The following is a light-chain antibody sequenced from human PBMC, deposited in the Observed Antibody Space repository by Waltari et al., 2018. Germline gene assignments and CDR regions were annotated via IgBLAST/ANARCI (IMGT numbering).Light chain of an antibody. V-gene: IGKV1-39*01. CDR2: GAS. Sequence: DIQLTQSPSSLSASVGDSVTITCRAGQTVTTYLNLYQQKPGKAPILLIYGASTLQTGVPSRFSGSGSGTEFTLTISSLQPEDFATYYCQQSYSTLLTFGGGTRV. CDR3: QQSYSTLLT. CDR1: QTVTTY. J-gene: IGKJ4*01.